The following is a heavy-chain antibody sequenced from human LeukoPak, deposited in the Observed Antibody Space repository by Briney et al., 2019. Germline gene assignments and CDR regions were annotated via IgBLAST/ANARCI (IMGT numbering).Heavy chain of an antibody. V-gene: IGHV4-61*08. J-gene: IGHJ6*02. Sequence: SDTLSLTCTVSAGSVTNGDYYWSWLRQPPGKALEWIGFVYYTRSTYYIPSLEGRATISVDTSKDQFSVKLSSVTAADTAVYYCARGLGYSYGFTYYYYGMDVWGQGTTVTVSS. CDR2: VYYTRST. D-gene: IGHD5-18*01. CDR1: AGSVTNGDYY. CDR3: ARGLGYSYGFTYYYYGMDV.